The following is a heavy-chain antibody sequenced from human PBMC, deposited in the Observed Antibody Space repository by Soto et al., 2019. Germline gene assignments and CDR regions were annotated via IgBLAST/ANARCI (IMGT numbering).Heavy chain of an antibody. V-gene: IGHV2-5*02. J-gene: IGHJ4*02. CDR2: IYWDDDK. CDR3: AHSLIPNWGSRGAFDY. CDR1: GFSLSTSGVG. Sequence: QITLKESGPTLVKPTQTLTLTCTFSGFSLSTSGVGVGWIRQPPGKALEWLALIYWDDDKRYSPSLKSRLTIPKDTSKNQVVLTITNMDPVDTATYYCAHSLIPNWGSRGAFDYWGQGTLVTVSS. D-gene: IGHD7-27*01.